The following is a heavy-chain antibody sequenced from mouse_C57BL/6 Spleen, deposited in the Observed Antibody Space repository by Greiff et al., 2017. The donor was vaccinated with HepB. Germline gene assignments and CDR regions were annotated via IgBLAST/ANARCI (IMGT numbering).Heavy chain of an antibody. Sequence: VQLQQSGPELVKPGASVKISCKASGYAFSSSWMNWVKQRPGKGLEWIGRIYPGDGDTNYNGKFKGKAKLTADKSSSTAYMQLSSLTSEDSAVYFCANLLHYYAMDYWGQGTSVTVSS. D-gene: IGHD2-10*01. CDR1: GYAFSSSW. CDR2: IYPGDGDT. J-gene: IGHJ4*01. CDR3: ANLLHYYAMDY. V-gene: IGHV1-82*01.